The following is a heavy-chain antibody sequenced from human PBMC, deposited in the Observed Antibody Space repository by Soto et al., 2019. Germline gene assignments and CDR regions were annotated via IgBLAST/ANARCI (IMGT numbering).Heavy chain of an antibody. CDR3: ARGAQFYDFWSGYHSYYFDY. J-gene: IGHJ4*02. D-gene: IGHD3-3*01. CDR2: IYYSGST. V-gene: IGHV4-59*01. Sequence: PSETLSLTCTVSGGSISSYYWSWIRQPPGKGLEWIGYIYYSGSTNYNPSLKSRVTISVDTSKNRFSLKLSSVTAADTAVYYCARGAQFYDFWSGYHSYYFDYWGQGTLVTV. CDR1: GGSISSYY.